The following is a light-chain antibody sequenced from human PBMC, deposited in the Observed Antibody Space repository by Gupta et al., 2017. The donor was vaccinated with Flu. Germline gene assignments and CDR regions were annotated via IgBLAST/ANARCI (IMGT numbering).Light chain of an antibody. Sequence: QSALTQPPSASGSPGQSVTISCTGSSSDIGGFNYVSWYQQPPGKAPKRMIYAVNRRPSGVPDRFSGSKSGNTASLTVSGLQPEDEGDYYCSTYEGSRVLFGGGTKLTVL. CDR3: STYEGSRVL. CDR2: AVN. CDR1: SSDIGGFNY. J-gene: IGLJ2*01. V-gene: IGLV2-8*01.